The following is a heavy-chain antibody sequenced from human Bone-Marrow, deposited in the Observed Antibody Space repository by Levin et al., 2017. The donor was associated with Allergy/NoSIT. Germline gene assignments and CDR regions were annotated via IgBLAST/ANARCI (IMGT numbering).Heavy chain of an antibody. CDR3: ARGLDGHCNTTTCPPRPRWFDP. Sequence: SETLSLTCAVYGGSFSGYFWSWIRQPPGKGLEWIGEINHSGSTNYNPSLKSRVTISLDTSKNQFSLKLTSVTAADTAVYFCARGLDGHCNTTTCPPRPRWFDPWGQGTLVTVSS. J-gene: IGHJ5*02. CDR1: GGSFSGYF. V-gene: IGHV4-34*01. CDR2: INHSGST. D-gene: IGHD2-2*01.